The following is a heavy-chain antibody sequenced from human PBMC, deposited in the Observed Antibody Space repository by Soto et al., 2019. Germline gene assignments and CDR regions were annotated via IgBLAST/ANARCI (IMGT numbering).Heavy chain of an antibody. CDR2: INPSGGST. Sequence: ASVKVSCKASGYTFTSYYMHWVRQAPGQGLEWMGIINPSGGSTSYAQKFQGRVTMTRDTSTSTVYMELSSLRSEDTAVYYCASTPSRPSLDYGDKDNYYYYYYMDVWGKGTTVTVSS. D-gene: IGHD4-17*01. CDR1: GYTFTSYY. CDR3: ASTPSRPSLDYGDKDNYYYYYYMDV. V-gene: IGHV1-46*03. J-gene: IGHJ6*03.